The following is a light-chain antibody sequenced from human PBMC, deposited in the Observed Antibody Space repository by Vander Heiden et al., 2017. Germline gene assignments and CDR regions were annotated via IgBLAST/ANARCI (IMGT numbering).Light chain of an antibody. Sequence: EIVFTHPPGTLSFSPGERATLSCRASQSVSSGYLTWHQQVPGQPPRLLIYGASSRANGIPDRFSGSGSGTDFTLTISRLETEDFAVYYGQYYPSFLTFGGGTKVEIK. J-gene: IGKJ4*01. CDR1: QSVSSGY. CDR3: QYYPSFLT. CDR2: GAS. V-gene: IGKV3-20*01.